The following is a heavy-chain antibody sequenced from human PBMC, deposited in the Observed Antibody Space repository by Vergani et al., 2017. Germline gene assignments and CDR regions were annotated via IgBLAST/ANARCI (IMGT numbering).Heavy chain of an antibody. J-gene: IGHJ6*03. Sequence: EVQLLESGGGLVQPGGSLRLSCAASGFTFSSYAMSWVRQAPGKGLEWVSYISSSSSTIYYADSVKGRFTISRDNAKNSLYLQMNSLRAEDTAVYYCAKSTVTNVYYYYYYYMDVWGKGTTVTVSS. CDR1: GFTFSSYA. CDR2: ISSSSSTI. V-gene: IGHV3-48*01. D-gene: IGHD4-11*01. CDR3: AKSTVTNVYYYYYYYMDV.